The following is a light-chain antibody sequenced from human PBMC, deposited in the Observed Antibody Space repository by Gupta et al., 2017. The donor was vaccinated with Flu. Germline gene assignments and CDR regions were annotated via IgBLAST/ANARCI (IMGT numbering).Light chain of an antibody. Sequence: LGERATINCKSSQSVLHSSNNKNYLAWYQQKPGQPPKLLIYWASARESGLLDRFSGSGSGTDFTLTISSLQAEDVAVYYCQQYYTVPFTFGGGTKVEIK. CDR3: QQYYTVPFT. J-gene: IGKJ4*01. CDR1: QSVLHSSNNKNY. CDR2: WAS. V-gene: IGKV4-1*01.